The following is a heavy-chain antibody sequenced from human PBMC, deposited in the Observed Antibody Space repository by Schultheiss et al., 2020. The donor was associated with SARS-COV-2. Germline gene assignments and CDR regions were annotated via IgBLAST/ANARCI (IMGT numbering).Heavy chain of an antibody. V-gene: IGHV1-8*01. J-gene: IGHJ5*02. D-gene: IGHD3-10*01. CDR1: GYTFTSYD. CDR3: ARQFGELFQTRDWFDP. Sequence: ASVKVSCKASGYTFTSYDINWVRQATGQGLEWMGWISAYNGNTNYAQKLQGRVTMTRNTSISTAYMELSSLRSEDTAVYYCARQFGELFQTRDWFDPWGQGTLVTVSS. CDR2: ISAYNGNT.